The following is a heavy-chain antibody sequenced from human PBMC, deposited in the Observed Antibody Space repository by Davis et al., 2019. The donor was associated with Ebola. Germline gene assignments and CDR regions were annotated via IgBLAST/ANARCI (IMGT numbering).Heavy chain of an antibody. Sequence: GESLKISCAASGFTVSSNYMSWVRQAPGKGLEWVSVIYSGGSTYYADFVKGRFTISRDNSKNTLYLQMNSLRAEDTAVYYCARDGRGMDVWGQGTTVTVSS. J-gene: IGHJ6*02. CDR1: GFTVSSNY. CDR2: IYSGGST. V-gene: IGHV3-66*01. D-gene: IGHD1-26*01. CDR3: ARDGRGMDV.